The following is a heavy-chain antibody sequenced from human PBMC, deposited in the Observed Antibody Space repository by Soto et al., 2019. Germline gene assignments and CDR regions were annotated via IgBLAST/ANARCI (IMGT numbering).Heavy chain of an antibody. CDR2: IYHSGST. D-gene: IGHD1-1*01. CDR3: ARDQLEGNWFDP. J-gene: IGHJ5*02. Sequence: SETLSLTCAVYGGSFSNYCWNWLRQPPGKGLEWIGYIYHSGSTLYNPSLKSRVTISVDKSKNQFSLKLSSVTAADTAVYYCARDQLEGNWFDPCGQGTLVTVSS. CDR1: GGSFSNYC. V-gene: IGHV4-59*12.